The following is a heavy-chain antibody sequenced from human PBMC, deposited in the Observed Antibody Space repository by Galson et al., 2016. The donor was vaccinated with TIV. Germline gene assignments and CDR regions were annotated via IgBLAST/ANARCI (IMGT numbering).Heavy chain of an antibody. J-gene: IGHJ2*01. CDR1: GFTFSDYW. V-gene: IGHV3-7*01. CDR2: IKQDGSEK. CDR3: AGRYFDL. Sequence: SLRLSCAASGFTFSDYWMHWVRQTPGKGLEWVANIKQDGSEKYYVDSVKGRFTISRDNAKSSLFLQMNSLRAEDTAVYYCAGRYFDLWGRGTLVTVSS.